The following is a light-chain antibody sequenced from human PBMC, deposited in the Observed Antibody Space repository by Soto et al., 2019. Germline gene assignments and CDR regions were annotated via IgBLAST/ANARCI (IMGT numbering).Light chain of an antibody. V-gene: IGKV3-15*01. J-gene: IGKJ1*01. CDR1: QFVSSR. CDR3: QEYIQWPPGM. Sequence: DIVVTQSPATLSASPGERVTLSCRASQFVSSRLAWYQQRPGQVPRLLIYDTSTRAPGISARFSGSGSGTDFTLTISSLQSEDFPVYYCQEYIQWPPGMFGPGTTVDIK. CDR2: DTS.